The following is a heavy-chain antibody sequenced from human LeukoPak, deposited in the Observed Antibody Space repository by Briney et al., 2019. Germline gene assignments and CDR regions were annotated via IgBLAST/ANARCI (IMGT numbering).Heavy chain of an antibody. J-gene: IGHJ4*02. V-gene: IGHV3-74*01. CDR1: GLTFSDFW. D-gene: IGHD5-18*01. CDR3: ATGHSYGYDY. Sequence: GGSLRLSCAASGLTFSDFWMHWVRQPPGKGLVWVALVKGDGRTTIYADSVKGRFTISRDNAKSTLYLQMNSLRADDSGVYYCATGHSYGYDYWGQGVLVTVSS. CDR2: VKGDGRTT.